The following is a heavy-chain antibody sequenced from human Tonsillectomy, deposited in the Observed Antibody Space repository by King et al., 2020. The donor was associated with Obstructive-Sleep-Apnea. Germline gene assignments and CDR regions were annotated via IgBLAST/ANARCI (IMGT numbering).Heavy chain of an antibody. J-gene: IGHJ4*02. Sequence: VQLVESGGGLVQPGGSLGLSCAASGCTFSGYSRNWFRQAPGKGLEWVADISISSMTLYYADSVKGRFTISRDNAKNSMYLQMNTLRAEDTAVYYCARTTNGVVVNDYWGQGTLVTVSS. D-gene: IGHD3-22*01. CDR1: GCTFSGYS. CDR3: ARTTNGVVVNDY. V-gene: IGHV3-48*04. CDR2: ISISSMTL.